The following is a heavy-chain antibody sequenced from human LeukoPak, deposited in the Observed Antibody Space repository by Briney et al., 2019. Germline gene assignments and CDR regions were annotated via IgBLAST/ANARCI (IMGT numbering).Heavy chain of an antibody. CDR2: IIPILGIA. V-gene: IGHV1-69*04. CDR3: ARGRHEDYYDSSGYYYVDWFDP. D-gene: IGHD3-22*01. J-gene: IGHJ5*02. CDR1: GGTFSSYA. Sequence: ASVKVSCKASGGTFSSYAISWVRQAPGQGLEWMGRIIPILGIANYAQKFQGRVTITADKSTSTAYMELSSLRSEDTAVYYCARGRHEDYYDSSGYYYVDWFDPWGQGTLVTVSS.